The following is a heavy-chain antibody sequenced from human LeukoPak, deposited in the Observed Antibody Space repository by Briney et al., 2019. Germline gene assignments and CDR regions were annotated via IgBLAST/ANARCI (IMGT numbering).Heavy chain of an antibody. CDR1: GFTVSSNY. D-gene: IGHD4-17*01. CDR3: ARGKRIDGDYSGYYYGMDV. V-gene: IGHV3-53*01. CDR2: IYSGGST. J-gene: IGHJ6*02. Sequence: GGSLRLSCAASGFTVSSNYMSWVRQAPGKGLEWVSVIYSGGSTYYADSVKGRFTISRDNSKNTLYLQMNSLRAEDTAVYYCARGKRIDGDYSGYYYGMDVWGQGTTVTVSS.